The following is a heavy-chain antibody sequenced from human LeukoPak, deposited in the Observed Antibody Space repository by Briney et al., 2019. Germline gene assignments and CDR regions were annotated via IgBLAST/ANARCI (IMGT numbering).Heavy chain of an antibody. J-gene: IGHJ6*03. V-gene: IGHV4-34*01. CDR3: ARGSADGGNYLGYFYYYYMDV. CDR1: GGSFSGFR. D-gene: IGHD1-26*01. CDR2: INHSGYT. Sequence: SETLSLTCAVSGGSFSGFRWHWIRQPPGKGPEWIGEINHSGYTYYTPSLKSRVTISADTSKNHFSLRLSSVTAADTAVYYCARGSADGGNYLGYFYYYYMDVWGKGTTVTVSS.